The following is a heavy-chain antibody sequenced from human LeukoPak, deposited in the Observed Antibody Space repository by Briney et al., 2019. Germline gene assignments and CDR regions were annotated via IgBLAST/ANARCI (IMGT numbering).Heavy chain of an antibody. Sequence: GGSLRLSCAASGFTFSSYWMHWVRQAPGKGPVWVSRINSDGSGTSYADSVKGRFTISRDNAKNTLYLQMNSLRAEDTAVYYCAKDRRGSSSWYPWGQGTLVTVSS. CDR1: GFTFSSYW. D-gene: IGHD6-13*01. V-gene: IGHV3-74*01. CDR2: INSDGSGT. J-gene: IGHJ5*02. CDR3: AKDRRGSSSWYP.